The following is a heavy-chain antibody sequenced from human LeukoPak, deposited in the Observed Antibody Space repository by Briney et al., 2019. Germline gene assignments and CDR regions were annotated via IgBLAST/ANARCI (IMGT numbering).Heavy chain of an antibody. Sequence: IPSETLSLTCTVSGGSISSSSYYWGWSRQPPGKGLEWIGSIYYSGSTYYNPSLKSRVTISVDTSKNQFSLKLSSVTAADTAVYHCARHGAAAPGQYYFDYWRQGTLVTVSS. V-gene: IGHV4-39*01. CDR3: ARHGAAAPGQYYFDY. CDR2: IYYSGST. D-gene: IGHD6-13*01. J-gene: IGHJ4*02. CDR1: GGSISSSSYY.